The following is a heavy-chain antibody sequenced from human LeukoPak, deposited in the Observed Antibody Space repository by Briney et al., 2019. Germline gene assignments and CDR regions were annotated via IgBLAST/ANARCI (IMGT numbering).Heavy chain of an antibody. CDR3: ARGYYYYDSSGYYYFDY. Sequence: PSETLSLTCTVSGGSISNYYWSWLRQPAGKGLEWIGRIYTSGGTNYNPSLKSRVTMSVDTSKNQFSLKLSSVTAADTAVYYCARGYYYYDSSGYYYFDYWGQGTLVTVSS. D-gene: IGHD3-22*01. J-gene: IGHJ4*02. CDR2: IYTSGGT. CDR1: GGSISNYY. V-gene: IGHV4-4*07.